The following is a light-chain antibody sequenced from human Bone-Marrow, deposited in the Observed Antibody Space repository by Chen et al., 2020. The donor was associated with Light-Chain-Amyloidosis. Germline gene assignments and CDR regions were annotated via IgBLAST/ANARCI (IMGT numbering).Light chain of an antibody. CDR1: NIGSKS. V-gene: IGLV3-21*02. CDR3: QVWDRSSDQGV. Sequence: SYVLTQPPSVSVAPGQTARITCGGNNIGSKSVHWYQQKPGQAPILVVYDDSDRPSGIPERCAGEKSGNTATLTISRVEAGDEADYYCQVWDRSSDQGVFGGGTKRTVL. J-gene: IGLJ3*02. CDR2: DDS.